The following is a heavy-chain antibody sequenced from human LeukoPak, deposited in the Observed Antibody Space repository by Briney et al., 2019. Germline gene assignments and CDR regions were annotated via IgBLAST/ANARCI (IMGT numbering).Heavy chain of an antibody. D-gene: IGHD3-3*01. CDR2: INPNSGGK. V-gene: IGHV1-2*07. J-gene: IGHJ4*02. CDR3: ASGNFDFWSGYYPTFDY. CDR1: GYTFTGYY. Sequence: ASVRVSCKASGYTFTGYYIHWVRQAPGQGLEWMGWINPNSGGKNYEHKFQGKVTMTRDTSINTAYMELSRLRSVDTAVYYCASGNFDFWSGYYPTFDYWGQGTLVTVSS.